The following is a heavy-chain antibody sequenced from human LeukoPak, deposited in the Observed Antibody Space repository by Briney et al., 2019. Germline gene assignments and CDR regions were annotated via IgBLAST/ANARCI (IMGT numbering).Heavy chain of an antibody. CDR2: IYYSGST. V-gene: IGHV4-59*01. D-gene: IGHD5-12*01. J-gene: IGHJ4*02. CDR1: GGSISSYY. Sequence: PSETLSLTCTVSGGSISSYYWSWIRQPPGKGLEWIGYIYYSGSTNYNPSLKSRVTISVDTSKNQFSLKLSSVIAADTAVYYCARGGARGYSGYDLDYWGQGTLVTVSS. CDR3: ARGGARGYSGYDLDY.